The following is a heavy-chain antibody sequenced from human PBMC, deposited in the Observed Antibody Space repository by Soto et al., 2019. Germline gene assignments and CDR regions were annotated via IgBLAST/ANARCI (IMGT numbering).Heavy chain of an antibody. V-gene: IGHV4-30-4*01. CDR1: GGSITNNNYY. CDR3: ARGPTSDKVDY. Sequence: QVQLQESGPGLVEPSQTLSLTCTVSGGSITNNNYYWSWIRQPPGKGLEWIGHMYNSGTTYSNPSLKGGVTISGDTSKNQFSLNLSSVTAADTAVYYCARGPTSDKVDYWGQGTLVTVSS. CDR2: MYNSGTT. J-gene: IGHJ4*02.